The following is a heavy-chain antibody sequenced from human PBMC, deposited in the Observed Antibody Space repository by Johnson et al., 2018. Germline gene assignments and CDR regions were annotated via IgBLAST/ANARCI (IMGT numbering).Heavy chain of an antibody. CDR3: AREGLHGMDV. J-gene: IGHJ6*02. CDR1: GFTLSSYA. D-gene: IGHD5/OR15-5a*01. Sequence: QVQLGESGGGVVQPGRSLRVSCAASGFTLSSYAMHWVRQAPGQGLEWVAVLWYDGSNKYYIDSVKGRFTISRDNSKNTRYLQMNSLRAEDTAVYYCAREGLHGMDVWGQGTTVTVSS. CDR2: LWYDGSNK. V-gene: IGHV3-33*01.